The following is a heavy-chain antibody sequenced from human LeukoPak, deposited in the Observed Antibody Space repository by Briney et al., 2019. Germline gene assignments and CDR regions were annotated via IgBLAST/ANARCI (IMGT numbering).Heavy chain of an antibody. CDR1: GGSMNSHY. D-gene: IGHD5-18*01. V-gene: IGHV4-59*11. Sequence: PSETLSLTCTVSGGSMNSHYWSWIRQPPGKGLEWIGYMLDTVTTKDNPSFKSRFTLSADTSKNQFSLRLTSVTAADTAVYYCATIKRGNIYGYFDFWGQGILVTVSS. CDR3: ATIKRGNIYGYFDF. CDR2: MLDTVTT. J-gene: IGHJ4*02.